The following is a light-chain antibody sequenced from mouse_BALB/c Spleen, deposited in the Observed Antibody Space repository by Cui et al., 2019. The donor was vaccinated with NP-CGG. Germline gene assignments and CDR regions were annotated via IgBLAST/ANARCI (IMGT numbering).Light chain of an antibody. V-gene: IGLV1*01. Sequence: HAVATEESAVTKSTSETVRITSRSSSGTVTTSNYANWIQEKPDHLFTGLIGGTNNRVPDVPARFSGSLVGDKAALTITGAQTEDEAICFCALWYSNHWLFGGGTKLSGL. CDR1: SGTVTTSNY. CDR3: ALWYSNHWL. J-gene: IGLJ1*01. CDR2: GTN.